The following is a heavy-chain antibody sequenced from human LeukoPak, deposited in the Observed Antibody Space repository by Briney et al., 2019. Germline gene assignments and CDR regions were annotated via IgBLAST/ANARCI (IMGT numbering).Heavy chain of an antibody. Sequence: SETLSLTCTVSGGSISSYYWSWIRQPPGKGLEWIGYIYYSGSTSYNPSLKSRVTISVDTSKNQFSLKLSSVTAADTAVYYCARLYSGSIFDYWGQGTLVTVSS. CDR3: ARLYSGSIFDY. J-gene: IGHJ4*02. V-gene: IGHV4-59*01. CDR1: GGSISSYY. CDR2: IYYSGST. D-gene: IGHD1-26*01.